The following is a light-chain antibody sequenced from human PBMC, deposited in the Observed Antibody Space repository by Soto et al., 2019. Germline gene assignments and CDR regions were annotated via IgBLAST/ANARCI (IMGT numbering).Light chain of an antibody. CDR2: GAS. J-gene: IGKJ1*01. Sequence: EILLTQSPGILSLSPGERATLSCRASQSVSNDFLAWYQQKPGQAPRLLIYGASTRATDVPDRFSGSGSGPDFPLSISRLEPEDFAVYYCQQYGSSPPRTVGQGTTVDSK. V-gene: IGKV3-20*01. CDR3: QQYGSSPPRT. CDR1: QSVSNDF.